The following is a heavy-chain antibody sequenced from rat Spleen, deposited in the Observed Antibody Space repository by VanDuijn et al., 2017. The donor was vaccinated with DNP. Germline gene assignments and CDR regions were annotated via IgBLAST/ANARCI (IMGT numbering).Heavy chain of an antibody. D-gene: IGHD1-9*01. CDR3: ARGRGTYSGYNYGHWYFDF. J-gene: IGHJ1*01. Sequence: QVQLRQSGAEPAKPGSSVKISCKASGYTFTTYYMTWIKQTTGQGLEYLGYIHAGSGGTNSNEKFKGKATLTVDKSSSTAFMQLSSLTPDDSAVYYCARGRGTYSGYNYGHWYFDFWGPGTMVTVSS. CDR2: IHAGSGGT. V-gene: IGHV1-43*01. CDR1: GYTFTTYY.